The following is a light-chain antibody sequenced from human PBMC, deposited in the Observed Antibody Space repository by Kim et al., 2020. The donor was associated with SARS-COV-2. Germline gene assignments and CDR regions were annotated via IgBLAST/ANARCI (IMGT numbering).Light chain of an antibody. CDR1: QDIGNW. Sequence: DIQMTQSPSSVSASVGDRVTITCRASQDIGNWLAWYQQKPGKAPKLLIYAASSLQSGAPSKFSGGGSRTDFTLTISSLQPEDFATYFCQQADSFPITFGQGTRLEIK. V-gene: IGKV1-12*01. CDR3: QQADSFPIT. J-gene: IGKJ5*01. CDR2: AAS.